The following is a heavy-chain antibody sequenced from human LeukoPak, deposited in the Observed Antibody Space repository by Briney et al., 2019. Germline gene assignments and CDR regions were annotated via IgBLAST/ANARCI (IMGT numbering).Heavy chain of an antibody. D-gene: IGHD3-22*01. CDR2: INHSGST. Sequence: SETLSLTCAVYGGSFSGYYWSWIRQPPGKGLEWIGEINHSGSTNYNPSLKSRVTISVDTSKSDFSLKLASVTAADTAVYYCARLLDYDSSGDPDTFDVWGQGMMVTVSS. V-gene: IGHV4-34*01. CDR1: GGSFSGYY. CDR3: ARLLDYDSSGDPDTFDV. J-gene: IGHJ3*01.